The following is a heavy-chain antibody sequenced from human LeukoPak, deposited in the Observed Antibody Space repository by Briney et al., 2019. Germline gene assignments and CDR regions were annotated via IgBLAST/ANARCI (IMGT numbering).Heavy chain of an antibody. V-gene: IGHV3-66*01. CDR3: ARVVAYYYDSSGYYFDY. J-gene: IGHJ4*02. CDR1: GFTVSSNY. CDR2: IYSGGST. D-gene: IGHD3-22*01. Sequence: GGSLRLSCAASGFTVSSNYMSWVRQAPGKGLEWVSVIYSGGSTYYADSVKGRFTISRDNSENTLYLQMNSLRAEDTAVYYCARVVAYYYDSSGYYFDYWGQGTLVTVSS.